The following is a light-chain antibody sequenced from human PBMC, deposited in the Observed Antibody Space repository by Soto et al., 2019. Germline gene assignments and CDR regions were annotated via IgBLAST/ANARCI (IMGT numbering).Light chain of an antibody. J-gene: IGLJ2*01. CDR1: SGHSTYA. Sequence: QLVLTQSPSASASLGASVKLTCTLSSGHSTYAIAWHQQRPEKGPRYLMKLDSDGIHSKGDGIPDRFSGSSSGAERYLTISSLQSEDEADYYCQTWGTGIVVFGGGTKLTVL. CDR2: LDSDGIH. CDR3: QTWGTGIVV. V-gene: IGLV4-69*02.